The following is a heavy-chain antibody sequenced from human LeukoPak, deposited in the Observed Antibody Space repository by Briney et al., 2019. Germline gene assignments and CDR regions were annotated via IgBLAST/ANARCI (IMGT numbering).Heavy chain of an antibody. J-gene: IGHJ4*02. CDR3: TRGAGWLIDY. CDR1: DDSISDYY. CDR2: FYNSGRS. D-gene: IGHD3-16*01. V-gene: IGHV4-59*01. Sequence: SETLSLTCTVSDDSISDYYRGWIRQPPGKGLEWIGYFYNSGRSTYNPSLKSRVTISADTSKNHFSLKLNSVTTADTAVYYCTRGAGWLIDYGGQETLVTVPS.